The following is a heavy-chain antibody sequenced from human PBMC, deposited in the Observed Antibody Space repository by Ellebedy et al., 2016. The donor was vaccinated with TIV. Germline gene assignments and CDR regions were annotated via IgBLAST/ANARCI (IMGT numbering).Heavy chain of an antibody. J-gene: IGHJ4*02. D-gene: IGHD1-26*01. V-gene: IGHV3-11*01. CDR3: VRDPPNSGSYSYYFEY. CDR1: GLTFSDFS. CDR2: ISDTGTKI. Sequence: GESLKISXAASGLTFSDFSLSWIRQAPGKGPEWISYISDTGTKIHYADSVRGRFAISRDNAHGSVYLQMDSLRAEDTAVYYCVRDPPNSGSYSYYFEYWGQGTLVTVSS.